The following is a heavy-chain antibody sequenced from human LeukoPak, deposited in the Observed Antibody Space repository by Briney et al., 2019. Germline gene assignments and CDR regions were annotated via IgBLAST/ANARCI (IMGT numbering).Heavy chain of an antibody. CDR2: LSSSSSYI. V-gene: IGHV3-21*01. J-gene: IGHJ6*04. CDR3: ARTEVIPAAIGENYYYGMDV. Sequence: GGSLRLSCAASGFMFSSYSMNWVRQAPGKGLEWVSSLSSSSSYIYYADSVKGRFTISRDNAKNSLYLQMNSLRAGDMAVYYCARTEVIPAAIGENYYYGMDVWGKGTTVTVSS. D-gene: IGHD2-2*01. CDR1: GFMFSSYS.